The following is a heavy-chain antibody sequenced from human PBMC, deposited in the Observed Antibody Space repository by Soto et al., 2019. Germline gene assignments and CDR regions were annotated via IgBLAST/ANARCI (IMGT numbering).Heavy chain of an antibody. D-gene: IGHD7-27*01. J-gene: IGHJ3*01. Sequence: VQLLESGGDLVQPGGSLRLSCVASGFILNTYAMSWVRQAPGKGLAWVSTIGGTDGDRDGVQWYEDSVKGRFTISRDRSANTLFLHMDNLRAEDSALYYCVKRGRNWGAFDFWGQGTTVVVSS. V-gene: IGHV3-23*01. CDR1: GFILNTYA. CDR2: IGGTDGDRDGVQ. CDR3: VKRGRNWGAFDF.